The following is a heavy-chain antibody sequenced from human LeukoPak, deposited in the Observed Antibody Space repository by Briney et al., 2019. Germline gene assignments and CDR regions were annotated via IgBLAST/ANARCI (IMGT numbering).Heavy chain of an antibody. CDR1: GFTFSSYA. CDR2: ISGSGGST. D-gene: IGHD1-26*01. CDR3: ARDVDQGGAELDY. J-gene: IGHJ4*02. V-gene: IGHV3-23*01. Sequence: GGSLRLSCAASGFTFSSYAMSWVRQAPGKGLEWVSAISGSGGSTYYADSVKGRFTISRDNSKNTLYLQMNSLRAEDTAVYYCARDVDQGGAELDYWGQGTLVTVSS.